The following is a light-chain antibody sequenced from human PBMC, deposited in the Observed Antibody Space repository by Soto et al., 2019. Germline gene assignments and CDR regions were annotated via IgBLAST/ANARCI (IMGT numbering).Light chain of an antibody. V-gene: IGLV2-14*01. CDR1: SSDVGGYNY. J-gene: IGLJ1*01. CDR2: DVS. CDR3: SSYTSSSTLYF. Sequence: QCALTQPASVSGSPGQSITISCTGTSSDVGGYNYVSWYQQHPGKAPKLMIYDVSNRPSGVSNRFSGSKSGNTASLTISGLQAEDEADYYCSSYTSSSTLYFFGTGTKVTVL.